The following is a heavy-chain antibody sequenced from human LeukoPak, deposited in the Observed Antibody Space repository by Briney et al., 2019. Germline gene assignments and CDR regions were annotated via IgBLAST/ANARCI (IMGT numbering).Heavy chain of an antibody. CDR1: GGSFSGYY. Sequence: SETLPLTCAVYGGSFSGYYWSWIRQPPGKGLEWIGEINHSGSTNYNPSLKSRVTISVDTSKNQFSLKLSSVTAADTAVYYCARDQYFDPWGQGTLVTVSS. V-gene: IGHV4-34*01. J-gene: IGHJ5*02. CDR2: INHSGST. CDR3: ARDQYFDP.